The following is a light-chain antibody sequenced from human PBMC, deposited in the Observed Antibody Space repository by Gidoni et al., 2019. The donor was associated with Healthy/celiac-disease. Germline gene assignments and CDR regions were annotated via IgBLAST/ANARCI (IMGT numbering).Light chain of an antibody. J-gene: IGKJ4*01. CDR1: QSVSSSY. CDR2: DAS. V-gene: IGKV3-20*01. CDR3: QQYGSTPLLT. Sequence: ILFTQSLGTLALSPAERATLSCRASQSVSSSYLAWSQQNPGQAPRLLIYDASSRATGIPDRFSSSGSGTNVTLTISRLEPEDFAVYYCQQYGSTPLLTFGGGTKVEIK.